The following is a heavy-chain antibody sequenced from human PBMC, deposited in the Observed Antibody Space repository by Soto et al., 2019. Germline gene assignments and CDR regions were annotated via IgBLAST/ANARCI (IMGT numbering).Heavy chain of an antibody. V-gene: IGHV4-30-4*02. CDR1: GHSISSGNYY. J-gene: IGHJ6*02. D-gene: IGHD3-10*01. Sequence: PSDTLSLTCTVTGHSISSGNYYWTWIRQPPGKGLEWVGNIFYSGTTYYNPSLERRVSISIDTSKNQFSREVISVPAPYTAVYYCARESRWFGEINDNYNGMDVWGQGIMVTVS. CDR3: ARESRWFGEINDNYNGMDV. CDR2: IFYSGTT.